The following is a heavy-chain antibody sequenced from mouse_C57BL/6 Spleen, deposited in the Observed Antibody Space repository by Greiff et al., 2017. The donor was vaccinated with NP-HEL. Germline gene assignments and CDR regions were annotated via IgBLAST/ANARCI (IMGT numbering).Heavy chain of an antibody. J-gene: IGHJ2*01. V-gene: IGHV1-82*01. Sequence: VQLQQSGPELVKPGASVKISCKASGYAFSSSWMNWVKQRPGKGLEWIGRIYPGDGDTNYNGKFKGKATLTADKSSSTAYMQLSSLTSKDSAVYFCARWPYDYDPYYFDCWGQGTTLTVSS. CDR1: GYAFSSSW. CDR2: IYPGDGDT. CDR3: ARWPYDYDPYYFDC. D-gene: IGHD2-4*01.